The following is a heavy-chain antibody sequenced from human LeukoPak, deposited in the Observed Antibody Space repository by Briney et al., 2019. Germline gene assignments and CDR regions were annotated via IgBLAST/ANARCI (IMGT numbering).Heavy chain of an antibody. Sequence: SETLSLTCAVYGGSFSGYYWSWIRQPPGKGLVWIGEINHSGSINYNPSLKSRVTISVDTSKNQFSPKLSSVTAADTAVYYCASQYDILTGPSFDYWGQGTLVTVSS. CDR1: GGSFSGYY. D-gene: IGHD3-9*01. CDR2: INHSGSI. J-gene: IGHJ4*02. V-gene: IGHV4-34*01. CDR3: ASQYDILTGPSFDY.